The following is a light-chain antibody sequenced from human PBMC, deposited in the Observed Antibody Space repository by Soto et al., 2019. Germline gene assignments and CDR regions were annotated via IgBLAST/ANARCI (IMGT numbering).Light chain of an antibody. CDR3: LQYNSYPWT. CDR1: QGIRSG. J-gene: IGKJ1*01. CDR2: DAS. V-gene: IGKV1-17*01. Sequence: DIQMTQSPYSLSASVGARVTITCRASQGIRSGLGWYQQKPGKAPKRLIYDASSLRSGVPSRFSGSGSGTEFSLTISSLQPEDCATYYCLQYNSYPWTFGQGTKVEIK.